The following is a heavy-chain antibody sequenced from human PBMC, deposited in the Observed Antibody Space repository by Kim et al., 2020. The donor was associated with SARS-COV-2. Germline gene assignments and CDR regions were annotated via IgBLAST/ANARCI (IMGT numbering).Heavy chain of an antibody. Sequence: ADSVKGRFTISRDNAKSSLYLQMSTLGAEDTAVYYCARVLYGAGSHYYFDLWGQGTLVTVSS. J-gene: IGHJ4*02. CDR3: ARVLYGAGSHYYFDL. V-gene: IGHV3-11*05. D-gene: IGHD3-10*01.